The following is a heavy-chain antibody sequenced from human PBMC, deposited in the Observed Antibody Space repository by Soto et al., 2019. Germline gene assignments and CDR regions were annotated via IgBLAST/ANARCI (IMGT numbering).Heavy chain of an antibody. Sequence: ASVKVSCKASGGTFSSYAISWVRQAPGQGREWMGGIIPIFGTANYAQKFQGRVTITADESTSTAYMELSSLRSEDTAVYYCASDRGYYYDSSGLDYWGQGXLVTVSS. CDR3: ASDRGYYYDSSGLDY. J-gene: IGHJ4*02. V-gene: IGHV1-69*13. D-gene: IGHD3-22*01. CDR1: GGTFSSYA. CDR2: IIPIFGTA.